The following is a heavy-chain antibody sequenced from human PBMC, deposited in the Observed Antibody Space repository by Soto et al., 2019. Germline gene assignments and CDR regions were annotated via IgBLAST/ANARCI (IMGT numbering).Heavy chain of an antibody. CDR3: ARQRSLGDIVLVPAATYYYYYGMAV. CDR2: IYYSGST. Sequence: SETLSLTCTVSGGSISSYYWRWIRQPPGKGLEWLGYIYYSGSTNYNPSLKSRVTISVDTSKNQFSLKLSSVTAADTAVYYCARQRSLGDIVLVPAATYYYYYGMAVWGQGTTVT. D-gene: IGHD2-2*01. V-gene: IGHV4-59*01. CDR1: GGSISSYY. J-gene: IGHJ6*02.